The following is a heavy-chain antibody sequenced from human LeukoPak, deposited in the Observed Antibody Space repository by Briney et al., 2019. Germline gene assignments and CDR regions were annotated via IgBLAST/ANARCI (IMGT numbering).Heavy chain of an antibody. D-gene: IGHD4-23*01. CDR3: AKNDYGGNLPSIP. Sequence: SETLSLTCTVSGYSISSGYYWGWIRQPAGKGLEWIGRIYTSGSTNYNPSLKSRVTMSVDTSKNQFSLKLSSVTAADTAVYFCAKNDYGGNLPSIPWGQGTLVTVSS. V-gene: IGHV4-4*07. CDR1: GYSISSGYY. CDR2: IYTSGST. J-gene: IGHJ5*02.